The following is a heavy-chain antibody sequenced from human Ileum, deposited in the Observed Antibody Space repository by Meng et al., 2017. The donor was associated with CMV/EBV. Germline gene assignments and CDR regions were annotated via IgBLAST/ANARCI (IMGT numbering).Heavy chain of an antibody. Sequence: GESLKISWAASGFTFSSYAMSWVRQAPGKGLEWVSAISGSGGSTYYADSVKGRFTISRDNSKNTLYLQMNSLRAEDTAVYYCAKDQYSSSSYYYYGMDVWGQGTTVTGAS. V-gene: IGHV3-23*01. D-gene: IGHD6-6*01. CDR3: AKDQYSSSSYYYYGMDV. CDR2: ISGSGGST. CDR1: GFTFSSYA. J-gene: IGHJ6*01.